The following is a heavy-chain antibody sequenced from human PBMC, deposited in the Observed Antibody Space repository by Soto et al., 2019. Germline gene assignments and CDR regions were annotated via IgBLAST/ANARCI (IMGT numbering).Heavy chain of an antibody. Sequence: ASVKVSCKASGYTFTGYYMHWVRQAPGQGLEWMGWINPNSGGTNYAQKFQGWVTMTRDTSISTAYMELSRLRSDDTAVYYCARGYCSSTSCYGLFDDWGQGTLVTVSS. V-gene: IGHV1-2*04. CDR1: GYTFTGYY. D-gene: IGHD2-2*01. CDR2: INPNSGGT. J-gene: IGHJ4*02. CDR3: ARGYCSSTSCYGLFDD.